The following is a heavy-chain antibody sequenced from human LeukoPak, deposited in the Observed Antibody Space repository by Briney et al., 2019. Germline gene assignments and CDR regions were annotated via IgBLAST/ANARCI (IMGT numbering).Heavy chain of an antibody. CDR2: IGTAGDP. Sequence: GGSVRLSCAASGFTFSSYDMHWVRQATGKGLEWVSAIGTAGDPYYPGSVKGRFTISRENAKNSLYLQMNSLRAGDTAVYYCARGPRVGYSSSWYYGMDVWGKGTTVTVSS. CDR1: GFTFSSYD. V-gene: IGHV3-13*05. D-gene: IGHD6-13*01. J-gene: IGHJ6*04. CDR3: ARGPRVGYSSSWYYGMDV.